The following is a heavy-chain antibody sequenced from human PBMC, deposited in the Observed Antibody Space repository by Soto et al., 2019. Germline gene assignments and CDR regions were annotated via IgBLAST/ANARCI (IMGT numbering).Heavy chain of an antibody. V-gene: IGHV6-1*01. D-gene: IGHD5-12*01. J-gene: IGHJ5*02. CDR1: GDSVSSDTAS. CDR2: TYFRSKWYN. Sequence: SQTLSLTCAISGDSVSSDTASWNWIRQSPSRGLEWLGRTYFRSKWYNDYAVSVKSRIIINPDTSNNQFSLQLNSVTPEDTAVYFCAKGDNLGPKTGYAFDPWGQGIMVTVSS. CDR3: AKGDNLGPKTGYAFDP.